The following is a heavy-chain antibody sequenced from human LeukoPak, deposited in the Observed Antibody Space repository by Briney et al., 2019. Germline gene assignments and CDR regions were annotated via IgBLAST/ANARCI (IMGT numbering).Heavy chain of an antibody. Sequence: PGGSLRLSCAASGFTFSSYAMHWVRQAPGKGLEWVAVISYDGSNKYYADSVKGRFTISRDNSKNTLYLQMNSLRAEDTAVYYCARGRAKYYFHYWGQGTLVSVSS. CDR1: GFTFSSYA. V-gene: IGHV3-30*01. D-gene: IGHD1-26*01. CDR3: ARGRAKYYFHY. CDR2: ISYDGSNK. J-gene: IGHJ4*02.